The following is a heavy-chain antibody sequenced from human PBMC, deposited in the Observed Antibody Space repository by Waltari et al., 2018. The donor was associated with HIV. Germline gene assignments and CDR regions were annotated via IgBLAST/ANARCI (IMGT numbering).Heavy chain of an antibody. V-gene: IGHV4-34*02. CDR3: ARGPHTSIFGEVKYFQP. CDR2: VDYSGDT. Sequence: VQLPQWGTGRLMTSETLSLTCAVYGGSFNGHYCTWIRQSPGNGLEWIGEVDYSGDTNYNPSLKSRLTISVDTSKNQFSLKLTSMTTADTGLYYCARGPHTSIFGEVKYFQPWGQGTLVTVSS. D-gene: IGHD3-3*01. J-gene: IGHJ1*01. CDR1: GGSFNGHY.